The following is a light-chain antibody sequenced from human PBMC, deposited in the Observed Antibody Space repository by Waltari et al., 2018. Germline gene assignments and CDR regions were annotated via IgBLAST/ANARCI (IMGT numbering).Light chain of an antibody. Sequence: DIVMTQSPDSLAVSLGERATINCKSSQSLLYSSNNKNYLAWYQQKPRQPPKLLIYWASTRESGVPDRFSGSGSGTDFTLTISSLQAEDVAVYHCQQHYTTPITFGGGTKVEIK. CDR1: QSLLYSSNNKNY. CDR2: WAS. V-gene: IGKV4-1*01. J-gene: IGKJ4*01. CDR3: QQHYTTPIT.